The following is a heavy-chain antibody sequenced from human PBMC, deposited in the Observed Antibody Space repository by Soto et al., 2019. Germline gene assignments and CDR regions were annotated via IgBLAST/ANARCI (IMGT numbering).Heavy chain of an antibody. J-gene: IGHJ4*02. D-gene: IGHD6-13*01. CDR2: TYYRSKWYN. CDR1: GDSASSNSAA. Sequence: SPTLSLTCAISGDSASSNSAAWNWFRQSPSRGLEWLGRTYYRSKWYNDYAVSVKSRITINPDTSKNQFSLQLNSVTPEDTAVYYCARDVAAAGNFDYWGQGTLVTVSS. CDR3: ARDVAAAGNFDY. V-gene: IGHV6-1*01.